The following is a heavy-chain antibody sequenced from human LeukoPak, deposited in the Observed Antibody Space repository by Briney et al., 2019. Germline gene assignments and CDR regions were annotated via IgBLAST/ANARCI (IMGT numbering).Heavy chain of an antibody. V-gene: IGHV3-30-3*01. J-gene: IGHJ6*02. D-gene: IGHD3-10*01. CDR3: ARDQRPYGKDYYGMDV. CDR1: GFTFSSYA. Sequence: GGSLRLSCAASGFTFSSYAMHWVRQAPGKGLEWVAVISYDGSNKYYADSVKGRFTISRDNSKNTLYLQMNSLRAEDTAVYYCARDQRPYGKDYYGMDVWGQGTTVTVSS. CDR2: ISYDGSNK.